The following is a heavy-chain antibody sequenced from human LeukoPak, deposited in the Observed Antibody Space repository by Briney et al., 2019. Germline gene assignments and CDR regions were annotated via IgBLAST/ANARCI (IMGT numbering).Heavy chain of an antibody. CDR3: AKGTGYYPTHYFDH. V-gene: IGHV3-30*02. CDR1: GFTFVTSD. CDR2: IRSDGIDK. J-gene: IGHJ4*02. Sequence: GGSLRLSCAASGFTFVTSDMHWVRQAPGKGLEWVAFIRSDGIDKYYADSVRGRFTISRDNSKNTLYLQMNSLRPEDTAVYYCAKGTGYYPTHYFDHWGQGTLVTVSS. D-gene: IGHD3/OR15-3a*01.